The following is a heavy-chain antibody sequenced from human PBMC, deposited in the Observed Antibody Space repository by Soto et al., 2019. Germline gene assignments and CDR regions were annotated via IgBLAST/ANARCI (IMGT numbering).Heavy chain of an antibody. CDR1: GYTFTNYG. Sequence: QVQVVQSGDEVKKPGASVKVSCKASGYTFTNYGFSWVRQAPGQGLEWMGWISGYSGNTKYAEKFQGRVTMTTETSTSTDHMELRSLRSDDTDVYYCAREGQAPYYYYGMDVWGQGTAVTVSS. V-gene: IGHV1-18*01. J-gene: IGHJ6*02. CDR3: AREGQAPYYYYGMDV. CDR2: ISGYSGNT.